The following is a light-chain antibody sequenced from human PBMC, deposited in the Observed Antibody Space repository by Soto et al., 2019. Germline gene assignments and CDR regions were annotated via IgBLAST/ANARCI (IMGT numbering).Light chain of an antibody. CDR2: LKSDGSH. Sequence: QLVLTQPPFASASLGASVKLTCTLSSEHSGYSIAWHQQQPDKGPRYLMKLKSDGSHNRGDGIPDRFSGSSSGAERYLTISSLQSEDEADYYCQTWGTGIVVFGGGTKLTVL. CDR1: SEHSGYS. CDR3: QTWGTGIVV. V-gene: IGLV4-69*01. J-gene: IGLJ2*01.